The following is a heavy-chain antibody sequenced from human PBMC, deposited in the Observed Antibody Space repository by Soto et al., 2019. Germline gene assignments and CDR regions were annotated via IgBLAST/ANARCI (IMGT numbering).Heavy chain of an antibody. J-gene: IGHJ5*02. Sequence: GGSLRLSCAASGFTFETYVMHWVRQAPGKGLEWVAVISYNGNSKYYADSVKGRSTIARDNSNNTLFLQMNSLRVEDTAVYYCAKDWGRYCSGSTSCCNWFDPWGQGTLVTVSS. CDR1: GFTFETYV. CDR3: AKDWGRYCSGSTSCCNWFDP. CDR2: ISYNGNSK. D-gene: IGHD2-15*01. V-gene: IGHV3-30*18.